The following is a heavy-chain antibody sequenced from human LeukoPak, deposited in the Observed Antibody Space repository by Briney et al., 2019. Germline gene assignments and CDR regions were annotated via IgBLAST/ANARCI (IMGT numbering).Heavy chain of an antibody. CDR1: GYSFTNYW. D-gene: IGHD6-19*01. V-gene: IGHV5-10-1*01. J-gene: IGHJ6*02. Sequence: PGESLRISCKGSGYSFTNYWITWVRQMPEKGLEWMGKIDLSDSYTNYSPSFQGHVTISADKSISTAYLQWSSLKASDTAMYYCARRTGFLFGMDVWGQGTPVTVSS. CDR2: IDLSDSYT. CDR3: ARRTGFLFGMDV.